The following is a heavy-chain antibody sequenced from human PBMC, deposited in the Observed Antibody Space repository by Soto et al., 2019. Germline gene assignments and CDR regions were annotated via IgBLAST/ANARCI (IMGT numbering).Heavy chain of an antibody. J-gene: IGHJ6*02. Sequence: QVHLVQSVAEVKKPGSSVTVSCKTSGGSFNNYAVSWVRQAPGQGLEWMGGIIPNFDTPNYAQKFQDRVTIIADESTSTVYMELRSLRSNDTAVYYCAVAMVREILIFESSGMHVWGQGTTVIVSS. CDR3: AVAMVREILIFESSGMHV. D-gene: IGHD3-10*01. CDR1: GGSFNNYA. V-gene: IGHV1-69*01. CDR2: IIPNFDTP.